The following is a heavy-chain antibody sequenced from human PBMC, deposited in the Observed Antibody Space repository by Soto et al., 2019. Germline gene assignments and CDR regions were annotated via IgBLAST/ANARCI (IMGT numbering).Heavy chain of an antibody. CDR2: ISYSGNT. CDR1: GVSISSGGYY. D-gene: IGHD3-22*01. V-gene: IGHV4-31*03. J-gene: IGHJ4*02. Sequence: SETLSRTCTVSGVSISSGGYYWSWIRQHPGKGLAWIGYISYSGNTYYNPSLKSRVIISVDTSQNQFSLKLSSVTAADTAVYYCARQRGGGYYRTYFDYWGQGTLVTVPS. CDR3: ARQRGGGYYRTYFDY.